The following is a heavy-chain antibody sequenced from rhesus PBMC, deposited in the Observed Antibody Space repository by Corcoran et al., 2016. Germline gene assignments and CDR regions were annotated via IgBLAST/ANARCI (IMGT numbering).Heavy chain of an antibody. CDR2: INPYNDNT. CDR3: ARLMEVADV. Sequence: QVQLVQSGAEVKKPGSSVKVSCKASGYTFTDYHMHWVRQAPRQGLEWMGWINPYNDNTKYAQKFQGRVTMTRDTSTSTAYMELSSLRSEDTAVYYCARLMEVADVWGPGVLVTVSS. D-gene: IGHD2-33*01. J-gene: IGHJ5-1*01. V-gene: IGHV1S2*01. CDR1: GYTFTDYH.